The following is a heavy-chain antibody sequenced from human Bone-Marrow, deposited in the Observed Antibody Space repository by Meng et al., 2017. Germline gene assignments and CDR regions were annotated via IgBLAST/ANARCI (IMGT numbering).Heavy chain of an antibody. J-gene: IGHJ4*02. Sequence: QGQLQEAGPGLVKPSGTLSLPGAVSGGSISSSNWWSWVRQPPGKGLEWIGEIYHSGSTNYNPSLKSRVTISVDKSKNQFSLKLSSVTAADTAVYYCAREEGYCSGGSCYPTGYFDYWGQGTLVTVSS. CDR2: IYHSGST. D-gene: IGHD2-15*01. CDR3: AREEGYCSGGSCYPTGYFDY. CDR1: GGSISSSNW. V-gene: IGHV4-4*02.